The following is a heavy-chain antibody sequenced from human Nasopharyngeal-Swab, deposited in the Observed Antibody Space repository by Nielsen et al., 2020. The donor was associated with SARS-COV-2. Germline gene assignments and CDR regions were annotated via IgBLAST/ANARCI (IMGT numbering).Heavy chain of an antibody. J-gene: IGHJ3*02. D-gene: IGHD3-3*01. CDR2: IYYSGST. Sequence: WIRQPPGKGLEWIGSIYYSGSTYYNSSLKSRVTISVDTSKNQFSLKLTSVTAADTALYYCARDPHAERITIFVVVIRPVTFDIWGQGTMVTVSS. V-gene: IGHV4-39*07. CDR3: ARDPHAERITIFVVVIRPVTFDI.